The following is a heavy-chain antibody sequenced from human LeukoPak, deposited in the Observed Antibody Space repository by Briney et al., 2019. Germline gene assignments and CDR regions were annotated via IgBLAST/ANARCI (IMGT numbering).Heavy chain of an antibody. V-gene: IGHV4-59*01. D-gene: IGHD6-13*01. CDR1: GGSISSYY. J-gene: IGHJ4*02. CDR3: ARGVYIAAAQYAY. Sequence: SETLSLTCTVSGGSISSYYWSWIRQPPGRGLEWIGYIYYSGSTNYNPSLKSRVTISVDTSKNQFSLKLSSVTAADTAVYYCARGVYIAAAQYAYWGQGTLVTVSS. CDR2: IYYSGST.